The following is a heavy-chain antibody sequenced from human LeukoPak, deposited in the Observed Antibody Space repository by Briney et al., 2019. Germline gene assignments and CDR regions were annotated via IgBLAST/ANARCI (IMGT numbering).Heavy chain of an antibody. V-gene: IGHV3-33*06. CDR3: AKEMHYYESSGYHPDY. Sequence: GTSLRLSCAASGFTFSSYSMHWVRQAPGKGLEWVAVIWYDGSNEYCADSVKGRFTISRDNSKNTVYLQMNSLRAEDTAVYYCAKEMHYYESSGYHPDYWGQGTLVTVSS. CDR1: GFTFSSYS. CDR2: IWYDGSNE. J-gene: IGHJ4*02. D-gene: IGHD3-22*01.